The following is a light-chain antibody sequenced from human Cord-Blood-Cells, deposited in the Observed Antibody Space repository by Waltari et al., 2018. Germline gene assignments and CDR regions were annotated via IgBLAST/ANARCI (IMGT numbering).Light chain of an antibody. J-gene: IGLJ2*01. Sequence: SYELTQPPSVSVSPGQTASITCSGAKLGDKYACWYQQKPGQSPVLVIYQDSKRPSGIPERFSGSNSWNTATLTISGTQAMDEADYYCQAWDSSTPAVVFGEGTKLTVL. CDR1: KLGDKY. CDR3: QAWDSSTPAVV. V-gene: IGLV3-1*01. CDR2: QDS.